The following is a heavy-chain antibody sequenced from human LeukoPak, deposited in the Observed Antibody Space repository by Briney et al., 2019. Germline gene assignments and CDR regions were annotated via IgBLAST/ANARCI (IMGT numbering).Heavy chain of an antibody. CDR2: IGGSSGAT. Sequence: GGSLRLYCAASRFTSSTYAMNWVRQAAGKGLECVSTIGGSSGATYYADSVKGRFIVSRDNSKNILYLQINSLRADDTAVYYCAKRGEGCSGVSCLYWYFDIWGRGTLVTVSS. J-gene: IGHJ2*01. D-gene: IGHD2-15*01. V-gene: IGHV3-23*01. CDR1: RFTSSTYA. CDR3: AKRGEGCSGVSCLYWYFDI.